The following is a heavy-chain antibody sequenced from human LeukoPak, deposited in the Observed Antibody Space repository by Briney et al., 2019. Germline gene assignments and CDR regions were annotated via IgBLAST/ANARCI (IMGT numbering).Heavy chain of an antibody. J-gene: IGHJ6*02. V-gene: IGHV3-15*04. CDR3: TTDEDWNYARKDV. CDR2: TVSEIDGGTT. CDR1: GFTFNYAW. D-gene: IGHD1-7*01. Sequence: PGGSLRLSCAASGFTFNYAWMSWVRQVPGKGLEWVGQTVSEIDGGTTDYATPVKGRFTISRDDSKSTLYLQMNSLKIEDTAVYYCTTDEDWNYARKDVWGQGATVIVFS.